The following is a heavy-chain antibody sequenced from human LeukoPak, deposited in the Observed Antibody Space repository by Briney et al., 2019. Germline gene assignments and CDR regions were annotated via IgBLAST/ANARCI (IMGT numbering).Heavy chain of an antibody. J-gene: IGHJ4*02. Sequence: GGSLRLSCAASGFTFSDYGINWVRQPPGKGLEWISYIGSSSSTVYYADSVKGRFTISRDNSKNTLYLQMNSLRAEDTAVYFCAHTLGVTDYWGQGTLVTVSS. CDR3: AHTLGVTDY. CDR2: IGSSSSTV. CDR1: GFTFSDYG. V-gene: IGHV3-48*01. D-gene: IGHD3-10*01.